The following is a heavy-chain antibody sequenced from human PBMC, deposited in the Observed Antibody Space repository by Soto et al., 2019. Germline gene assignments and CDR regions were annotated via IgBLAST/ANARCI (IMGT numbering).Heavy chain of an antibody. V-gene: IGHV1-69*12. J-gene: IGHJ4*02. Sequence: QVQLVQSGAEVKKPGSSVKVYCKASGGTFNNYAISWVRQAPGQGLEWMGGIIPIFGTAKYAQKFQGRVTITADESTSTANMELSSLRFEDTAVYYCARDAGRAGYNPTTFDYWGQGTLVTVSS. D-gene: IGHD5-12*01. CDR1: GGTFNNYA. CDR2: IIPIFGTA. CDR3: ARDAGRAGYNPTTFDY.